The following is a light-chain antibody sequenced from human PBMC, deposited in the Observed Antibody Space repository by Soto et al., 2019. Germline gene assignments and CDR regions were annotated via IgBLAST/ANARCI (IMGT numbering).Light chain of an antibody. Sequence: DIVMTQTPLSLPVTPGEPASISCRSSQSLLDSDDGNTYLDWYLQKPGQSPQLLIYTVSYRASGVPDRFSGSGSGTDFTLKISRVEAEDVGTYYCMQGTHWPWTFGQGTKVDIK. CDR2: TVS. CDR3: MQGTHWPWT. V-gene: IGKV2-40*01. J-gene: IGKJ1*01. CDR1: QSLLDSDDGNTY.